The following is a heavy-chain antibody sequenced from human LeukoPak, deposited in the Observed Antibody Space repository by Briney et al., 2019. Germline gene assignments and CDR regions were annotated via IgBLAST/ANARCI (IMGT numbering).Heavy chain of an antibody. CDR2: IYYSGST. J-gene: IGHJ3*02. CDR3: ARDRWSSSSSEGTFDI. D-gene: IGHD6-6*01. V-gene: IGHV4-39*07. Sequence: PSETLSLTCTVSGGSISSSSYYWGWIRQPPGKGLEWIGSIYYSGSTYYNPSLKSRVTISVDTSKNQFSLKLSSVTAADTAVYYCARDRWSSSSSEGTFDIWGQGTMVIVSS. CDR1: GGSISSSSYY.